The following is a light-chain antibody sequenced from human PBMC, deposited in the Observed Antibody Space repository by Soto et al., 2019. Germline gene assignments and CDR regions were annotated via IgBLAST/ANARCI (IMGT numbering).Light chain of an antibody. CDR2: DDA. CDR3: QVWDANTDHVV. CDR1: NIGSKT. Sequence: SYELTQPPSVSVAPGQTARLTCGGSNIGSKTVHWYQQKPGQAPVLVVYDDADRPSGIPERFSGSNSGNTAALTISRVEAGHEAAYYCQVWDANTDHVVFGGGTKLTVL. J-gene: IGLJ2*01. V-gene: IGLV3-21*02.